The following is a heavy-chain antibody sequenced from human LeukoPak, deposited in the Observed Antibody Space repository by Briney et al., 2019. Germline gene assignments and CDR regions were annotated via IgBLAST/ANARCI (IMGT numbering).Heavy chain of an antibody. V-gene: IGHV3-21*01. D-gene: IGHD1-20*01. CDR3: ARALIGTGSFGY. CDR2: ISSSSSYI. CDR1: GFTFSSYS. J-gene: IGHJ4*02. Sequence: GGSLRLSCAASGFTFSSYSMNWVRQAPGKGLEWVSSISSSSSYIYYAGSVKGRLTISRDNAKNSLYPQMNSLRAEDTAVYYCARALIGTGSFGYWGQGTLVTVSS.